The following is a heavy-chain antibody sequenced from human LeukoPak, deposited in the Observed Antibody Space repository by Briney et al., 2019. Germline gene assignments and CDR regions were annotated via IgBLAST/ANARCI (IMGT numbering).Heavy chain of an antibody. CDR3: ARVRSSSWYGWYYFDY. D-gene: IGHD6-13*01. J-gene: IGHJ4*02. V-gene: IGHV1-2*02. Sequence: ASVKVSCKASGYTFTGYYMHWVRQAPGQGLEWMGWINPNSGGTNYAQKFQGRVTMTRDTSISTAYMELSRLRSDDTAVYYCARVRSSSWYGWYYFDYWGQGTLVTVSP. CDR2: INPNSGGT. CDR1: GYTFTGYY.